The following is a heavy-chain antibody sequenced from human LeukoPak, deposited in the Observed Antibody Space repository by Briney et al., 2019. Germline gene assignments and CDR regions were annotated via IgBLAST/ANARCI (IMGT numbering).Heavy chain of an antibody. CDR3: ARALASYWVTLDAFDI. Sequence: SETLSLTCTVSGGSISSSSYYWGWIRQPPGKGLEWIGSIYYSGSTYYNPSLKSRVTISVDTSKNQFSLKLSSVTAADTAVYYCARALASYWVTLDAFDIWGQGTMVTVSS. V-gene: IGHV4-39*07. J-gene: IGHJ3*02. D-gene: IGHD2-21*02. CDR2: IYYSGST. CDR1: GGSISSSSYY.